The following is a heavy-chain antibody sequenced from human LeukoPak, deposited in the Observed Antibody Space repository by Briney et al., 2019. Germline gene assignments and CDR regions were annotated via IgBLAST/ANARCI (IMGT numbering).Heavy chain of an antibody. CDR3: ARVIAAAGRNPYFDY. CDR1: GYTFTGYY. V-gene: IGHV1-2*02. CDR2: INPNSGGT. J-gene: IGHJ4*02. Sequence: ASVKVSCKASGYTFTGYYMHWVRQAPGQGLEWMGWINPNSGGTNYAQKFQGRVTMTRDTSISTAYMELSRLRSDDTAVYHCARVIAAAGRNPYFDYWGQGTLVTVSS. D-gene: IGHD6-13*01.